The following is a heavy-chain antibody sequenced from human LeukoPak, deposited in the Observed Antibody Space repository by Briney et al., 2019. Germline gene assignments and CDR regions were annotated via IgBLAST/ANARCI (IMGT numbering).Heavy chain of an antibody. CDR2: IRYDGTKI. Sequence: GGSLRLSCAASGFTSSSYGMHWVRQAPGKGLEWVSFIRYDGTKIYYADSVKGRFTISRDNSKNTLYLQLSSLRAEDTAVYYCAKLVGAIPSDYWGQGTLVTVSS. CDR3: AKLVGAIPSDY. J-gene: IGHJ4*02. CDR1: GFTSSSYG. V-gene: IGHV3-30*02. D-gene: IGHD1-26*01.